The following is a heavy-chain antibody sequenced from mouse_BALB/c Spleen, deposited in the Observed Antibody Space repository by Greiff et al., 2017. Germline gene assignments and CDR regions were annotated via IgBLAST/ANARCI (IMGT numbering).Heavy chain of an antibody. J-gene: IGHJ2*01. CDR1: GFTFSSYT. CDR3: TRDRELLRFYYFDD. V-gene: IGHV5-6-4*01. CDR2: ISSGGSYT. D-gene: IGHD1-1*01. Sequence: EVKLMESGGGLVKPGGSLKLSCAASGFTFSSYTMSWVRQTPEKRLEWVATISSGGSYTYYPDSVKGRFTISRDNAKNTLYLQMSSLKSEDTAMYYCTRDRELLRFYYFDDWGQGTTLTVAS.